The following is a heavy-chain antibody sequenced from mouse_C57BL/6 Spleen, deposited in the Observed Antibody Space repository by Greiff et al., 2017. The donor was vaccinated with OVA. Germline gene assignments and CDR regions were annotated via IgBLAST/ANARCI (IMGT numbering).Heavy chain of an antibody. CDR2: ISSGGDYI. D-gene: IGHD1-1*01. CDR1: GFTFSSYA. V-gene: IGHV5-9-1*02. J-gene: IGHJ4*01. Sequence: EVKLVESGEGLVKPGGSLKLSCAASGFTFSSYAMSWVRQTPEKRLEWVAYISSGGDYIYYADTVKGRFTISRDNARNTLYLQMSSLKSEDTAMYYCTRDITTVVATPLAMDYWGQGTSVTVSS. CDR3: TRDITTVVATPLAMDY.